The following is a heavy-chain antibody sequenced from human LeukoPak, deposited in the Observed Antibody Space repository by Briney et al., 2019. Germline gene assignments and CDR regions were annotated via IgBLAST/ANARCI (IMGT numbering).Heavy chain of an antibody. CDR1: GYTFTSYG. J-gene: IGHJ4*02. CDR2: ISAYNGNT. V-gene: IGHV1-18*01. CDR3: ARGASFSSSSSFDY. D-gene: IGHD6-6*01. Sequence: ASVKVSCKASGYTFTSYGISWVGQATGQGLEWMGWISAYNGNTNYAQKLQGRVTMTTDTSTSTAYMELRSLRSDDTAVYYCARGASFSSSSSFDYWGQGTLVTVSS.